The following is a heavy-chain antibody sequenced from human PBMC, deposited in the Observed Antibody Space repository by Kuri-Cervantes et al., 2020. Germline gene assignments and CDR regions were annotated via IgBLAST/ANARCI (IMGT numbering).Heavy chain of an antibody. D-gene: IGHD3-10*01. CDR3: ARGSSSASGSYCRGAAPTNYYGMDV. J-gene: IGHJ6*02. Sequence: GSLRPSCALYSGSSSGYYCSWIRQPPGKGLEWIGEINHSGSTNYNPSLKSRVTISVDTSKNRFSLKLSSVTAPDTAVYYCARGSSSASGSYCRGAAPTNYYGMDVWGQGTTVTVSS. V-gene: IGHV4-34*01. CDR1: SGSSSGYY. CDR2: INHSGST.